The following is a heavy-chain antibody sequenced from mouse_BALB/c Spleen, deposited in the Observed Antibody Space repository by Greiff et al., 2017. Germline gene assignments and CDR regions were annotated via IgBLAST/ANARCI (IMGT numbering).Heavy chain of an antibody. Sequence: VKLVESGGDLVKPGGSLKLSCAASGFTFSSYGMSWVRQTPDKRLEWVATISSGGSYTYYPDSVKGRFTISRDNAKNTLYLQMSSLKSEDTAMYYCAREVRHFDYWGQGTTLTVSS. CDR1: GFTFSSYG. CDR3: AREVRHFDY. CDR2: ISSGGSYT. D-gene: IGHD2-14*01. V-gene: IGHV5-6*02. J-gene: IGHJ2*01.